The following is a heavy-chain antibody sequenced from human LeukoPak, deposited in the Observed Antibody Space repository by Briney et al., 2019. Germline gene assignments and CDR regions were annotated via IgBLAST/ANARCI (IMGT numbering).Heavy chain of an antibody. CDR1: GFTLGSYW. CDR2: IKSKTDGGTT. CDR3: TTVEVGATTQV. Sequence: GGSLRLSCAASGFTLGSYWMSWVRQAPGKGLEWVGRIKSKTDGGTTDYAAPVKGRFTISRDDSKNTLYLQMNSLKTEDTAVYYCTTVEVGATTQVWGQGTLVTVSS. D-gene: IGHD1-26*01. J-gene: IGHJ4*02. V-gene: IGHV3-15*01.